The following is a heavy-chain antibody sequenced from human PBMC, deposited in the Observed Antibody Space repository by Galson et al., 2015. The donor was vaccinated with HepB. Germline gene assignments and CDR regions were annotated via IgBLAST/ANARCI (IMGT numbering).Heavy chain of an antibody. Sequence: SLRLSCAASGFTFSSYSMNWVRQAPGKGLVWVSRINSDGSSTSYADSVKGRFTISRDNAKNTLYLQMNSLRAEDTAVYYCARAFKVVPAAISGYWGQGTLVTVSS. CDR3: ARAFKVVPAAISGY. J-gene: IGHJ4*02. CDR1: GFTFSSYS. V-gene: IGHV3-74*01. D-gene: IGHD2-2*01. CDR2: INSDGSST.